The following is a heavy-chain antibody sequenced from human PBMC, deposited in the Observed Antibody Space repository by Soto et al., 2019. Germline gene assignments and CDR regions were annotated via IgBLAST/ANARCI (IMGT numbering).Heavy chain of an antibody. D-gene: IGHD3-9*01. CDR2: IIPIFGTS. Sequence: SVEVFCKASGGPLSSYAISLVRQAPGQGAEWMGGIIPIFGTSNYAQKFQGRVTITADESTSTAYMELSSLRSEDTAVYYCARDQYYDILTGYSVYWYFDLWGRGTMVTVSS. CDR3: ARDQYYDILTGYSVYWYFDL. V-gene: IGHV1-69*13. CDR1: GGPLSSYA. J-gene: IGHJ2*01.